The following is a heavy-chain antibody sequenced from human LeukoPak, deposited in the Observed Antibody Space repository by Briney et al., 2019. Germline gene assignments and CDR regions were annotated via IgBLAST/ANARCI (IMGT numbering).Heavy chain of an antibody. CDR2: MNPNTGST. V-gene: IGHV1-8*01. Sequence: GASVKVSCKASGYTFISYDINWVRQATGQGLEWMGWMNPNTGSTAFAQKFQGRVTMTRDTSISTAYMELSSLRSEDTAVYYCARGQGDILTGYPLPRPRNTDVWGKGTTVTVSS. J-gene: IGHJ6*03. CDR1: GYTFISYD. D-gene: IGHD3-9*01. CDR3: ARGQGDILTGYPLPRPRNTDV.